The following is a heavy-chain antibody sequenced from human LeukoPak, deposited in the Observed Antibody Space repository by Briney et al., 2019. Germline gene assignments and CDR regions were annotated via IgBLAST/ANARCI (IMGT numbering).Heavy chain of an antibody. CDR1: GFTFSGYS. CDR3: ARDGRNSIPNFDY. V-gene: IGHV3-48*01. Sequence: PGGSLRLSCAASGFTFSGYSMNWVRQAPRKGLEWVSYISSSSSTIYYADSVKGRFTISRDNAKNSLYLQMNSLRAEDTAVYYCARDGRNSIPNFDYWGQGTLVTVSS. CDR2: ISSSSSTI. D-gene: IGHD1-26*01. J-gene: IGHJ4*02.